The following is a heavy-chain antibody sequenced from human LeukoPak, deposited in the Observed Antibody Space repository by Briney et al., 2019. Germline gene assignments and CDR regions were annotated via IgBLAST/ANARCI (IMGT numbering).Heavy chain of an antibody. Sequence: PGGSLRLSCVGTGFSFKSVSLSWVRQAPGKGLEWVAFMGHFAGDIFYADSVKGRFNISRDDAKASVYLQMNSLRVDDTAVYFCARDPYTGSMFDLWGHGTLVTV. CDR1: GFSFKSVS. V-gene: IGHV3-21*01. D-gene: IGHD1-1*01. CDR3: ARDPYTGSMFDL. J-gene: IGHJ5*02. CDR2: MGHFAGDI.